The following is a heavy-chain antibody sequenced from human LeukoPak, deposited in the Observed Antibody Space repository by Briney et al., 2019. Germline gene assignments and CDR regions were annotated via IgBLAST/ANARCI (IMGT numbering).Heavy chain of an antibody. Sequence: ASVKVSCKASGYTYTGYYMHWVRQAPGQGLEWMGWINPNSGGTNYAQKFQGRVTMTRDTSISTAYMELSRLRSDDTAVYYCARDTWYDILTGSNFDYWGQGTLVTVSS. CDR2: INPNSGGT. J-gene: IGHJ4*02. CDR3: ARDTWYDILTGSNFDY. V-gene: IGHV1-2*02. D-gene: IGHD3-9*01. CDR1: GYTYTGYY.